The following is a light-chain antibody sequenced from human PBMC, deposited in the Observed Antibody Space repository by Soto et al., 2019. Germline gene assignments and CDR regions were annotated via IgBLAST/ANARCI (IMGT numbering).Light chain of an antibody. CDR2: DAS. V-gene: IGKV1-33*01. CDR3: EQYHNLLLS. J-gene: IGKJ4*01. Sequence: DIQMTQSPSSLSASVGDRVTISCQATEDISNFLNWYQQKPGKAPKLLLYDASNLEAGVPSRFSGGGSGTHFTLTISSLQPEDFATYYCEQYHNLLLSFGGGTKVDIK. CDR1: EDISNF.